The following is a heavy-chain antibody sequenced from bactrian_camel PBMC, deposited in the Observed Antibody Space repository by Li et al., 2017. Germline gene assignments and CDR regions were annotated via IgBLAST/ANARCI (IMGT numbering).Heavy chain of an antibody. Sequence: DVQLVESGGGLVQPGGSLRLSCAASGFTFSSYVMRWVRQAPGKGLEWVSSINRGGGSTYYADSVKGRFTVSRDDTVNTLYLQLNSLKTEDTAMYYCASGYLVAGNPDWGQGTQVTVS. CDR1: GFTFSSYV. D-gene: IGHD6*01. V-gene: IGHV3S40*01. J-gene: IGHJ4*01. CDR3: ASGYLVAGNPD. CDR2: INRGGGST.